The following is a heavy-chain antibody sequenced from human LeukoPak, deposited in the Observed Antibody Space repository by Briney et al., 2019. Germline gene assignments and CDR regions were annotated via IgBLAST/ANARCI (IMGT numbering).Heavy chain of an antibody. Sequence: GGSLRLSCAASGFTFSSYGMHWVRQAPGKGLEWVAVIWYDGSNKYYADSVKGRFTISRDNSKTTLYLQMNSLRAEDTAVYYCARDNDSSGYSTGPVDYWGQGTLVTVSS. CDR1: GFTFSSYG. D-gene: IGHD3-22*01. CDR3: ARDNDSSGYSTGPVDY. J-gene: IGHJ4*02. CDR2: IWYDGSNK. V-gene: IGHV3-33*01.